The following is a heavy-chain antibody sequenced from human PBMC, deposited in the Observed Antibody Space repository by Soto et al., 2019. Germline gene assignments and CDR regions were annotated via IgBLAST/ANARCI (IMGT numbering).Heavy chain of an antibody. CDR1: GGSISSYF. Sequence: PSETLSLTCTVSGGSISSYFWSWIRQPPGKGLEWIGYIDYSGSTNYNPSLKSRVTISGDTSKNQFSLNLSSVTAADTAVYYCSRQKNGAAARPWWFDPWGQGTLVTVSS. J-gene: IGHJ5*02. V-gene: IGHV4-59*08. CDR3: SRQKNGAAARPWWFDP. D-gene: IGHD6-6*01. CDR2: IDYSGST.